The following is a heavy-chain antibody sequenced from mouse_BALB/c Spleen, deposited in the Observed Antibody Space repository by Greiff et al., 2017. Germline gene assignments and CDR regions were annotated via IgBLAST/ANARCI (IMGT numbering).Heavy chain of an antibody. CDR2: IWSGGIT. V-gene: IGHV2-2*02. CDR1: GFSLTSYG. Sequence: VKLQESGPGLVQPSQSLSITCTVSGFSLTSYGVHWVRQSPGKGLEWLGVIWSGGITDYNAAFISRLSISKDNSKSQVFFKMNSLQANDTSIYYCARKYGNSAWFAYWGQGTLVTVSA. J-gene: IGHJ3*01. CDR3: ARKYGNSAWFAY. D-gene: IGHD2-1*01.